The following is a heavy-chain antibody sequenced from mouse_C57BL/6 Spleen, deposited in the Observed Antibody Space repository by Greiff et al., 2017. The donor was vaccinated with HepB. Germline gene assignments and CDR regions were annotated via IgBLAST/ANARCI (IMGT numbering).Heavy chain of an antibody. Sequence: EVMLVESGGGLVKPGGSLKLSCAASGFTFSSYAMSWVRQTPEKRLEWVATISDGGSYTYYPDNVKGRFTISRDNAKNNLYLQMSHLKSEDTAMYYCAREGLGQYFDVWGTGTTVTVSS. CDR2: ISDGGSYT. J-gene: IGHJ1*03. D-gene: IGHD4-1*01. CDR1: GFTFSSYA. CDR3: AREGLGQYFDV. V-gene: IGHV5-4*01.